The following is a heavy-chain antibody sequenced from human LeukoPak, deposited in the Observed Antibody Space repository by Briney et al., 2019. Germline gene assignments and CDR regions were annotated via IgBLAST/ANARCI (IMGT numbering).Heavy chain of an antibody. CDR3: AKSFGYSSGWFIYYFDY. CDR2: ISGSGGST. Sequence: GGSLRLSCAASGFTFSSYAMSWVRQAPGKGLEWVSAISGSGGSTYYADSVKGRFTISRDNSKNTLYLQMNSLRAGDTAVYYCAKSFGYSSGWFIYYFDYWGQGTLVTVSS. CDR1: GFTFSSYA. J-gene: IGHJ4*02. V-gene: IGHV3-23*01. D-gene: IGHD6-19*01.